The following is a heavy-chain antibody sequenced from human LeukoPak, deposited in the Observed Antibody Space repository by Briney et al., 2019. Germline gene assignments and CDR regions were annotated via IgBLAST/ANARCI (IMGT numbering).Heavy chain of an antibody. J-gene: IGHJ4*02. V-gene: IGHV4-34*01. D-gene: IGHD3-22*01. CDR3: AREIITHQGFHFDN. CDR1: DTSFSDYY. CDR2: INHGGST. Sequence: SETLSLTCGVDDTSFSDYYWGWIRQPPGKGLGWIGEINHGGSTNYDPSLKSRVNILLDTSKKHFSLKLSSVTAADTAVYYCAREIITHQGFHFDNWGQGTLVTVSS.